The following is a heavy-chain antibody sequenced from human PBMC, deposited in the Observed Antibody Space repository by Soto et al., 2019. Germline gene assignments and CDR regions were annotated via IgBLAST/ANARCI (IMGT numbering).Heavy chain of an antibody. CDR3: ARRARPDFYYMDV. CDR2: ISSNGVGT. CDR1: GFTLSGDA. V-gene: IGHV3-64*01. Sequence: PGGSLRLSCAASGFTLSGDAMDWVRRAPGKGLEYVSGISSNGVGTYYANSVQGRFTISRDNSKNTVYLQMGSLRPEDMAVYYCARRARPDFYYMDVWGKGTTVTVSS. D-gene: IGHD6-6*01. J-gene: IGHJ6*03.